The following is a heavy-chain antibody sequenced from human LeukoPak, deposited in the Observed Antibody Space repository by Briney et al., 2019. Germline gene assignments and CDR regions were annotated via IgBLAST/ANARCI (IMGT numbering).Heavy chain of an antibody. CDR2: IHSTGST. CDR3: AGGSNGYYYPFGY. Sequence: PSETLSLICTVSGGSISSNYWSWIRQPAGKGLEWIGRIHSTGSTNYNPSLKSRVGISLDESKNQFSVKLTSVTAADTAVYYCAGGSNGYYYPFGYWGQGALVTVSS. V-gene: IGHV4-4*07. CDR1: GGSISSNY. J-gene: IGHJ4*02. D-gene: IGHD3-22*01.